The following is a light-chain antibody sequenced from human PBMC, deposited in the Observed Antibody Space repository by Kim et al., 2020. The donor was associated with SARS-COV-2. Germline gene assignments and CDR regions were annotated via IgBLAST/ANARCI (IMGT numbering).Light chain of an antibody. Sequence: ASVGDRVTITCRASQGIGSVLAWYQQKPGKAPNLLIYDASSLESGVPSRFRGGGSGTDFTLTISSLQPEDFATYYCQQFNSFPLTFGGGTKVEIK. CDR1: QGIGSV. CDR2: DAS. CDR3: QQFNSFPLT. J-gene: IGKJ4*01. V-gene: IGKV1-13*02.